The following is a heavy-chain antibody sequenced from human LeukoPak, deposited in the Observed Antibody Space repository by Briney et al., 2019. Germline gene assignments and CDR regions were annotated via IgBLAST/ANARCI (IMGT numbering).Heavy chain of an antibody. CDR2: IYTSGST. CDR3: ARPASYSSGWRWYFDL. CDR1: GGSISSGSYY. Sequence: SQTLSLTCTVSGGSISSGSYYWSWIRQPAGKGLEWIGRIYTSGSTNYNPSLKSRVSISVDTSKNQFSLKLSSVTAADTAVYYCARPASYSSGWRWYFDLWGRGTLVTVSS. J-gene: IGHJ2*01. V-gene: IGHV4-61*02. D-gene: IGHD6-19*01.